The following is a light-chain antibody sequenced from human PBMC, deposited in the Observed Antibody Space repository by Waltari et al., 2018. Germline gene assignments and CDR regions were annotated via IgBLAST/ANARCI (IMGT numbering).Light chain of an antibody. Sequence: QSVLTQPPSVSGAPGQTVTISCSGSNSNIGEGYDVHWYQRHPGSAPKVVIYGNNHRPSGVPDRYSGSKSGTSASLSITGLQADDEADYFCQSYDSTLSAVIFGGGTKLTVL. CDR3: QSYDSTLSAVI. J-gene: IGLJ2*01. CDR2: GNN. CDR1: NSNIGEGYD. V-gene: IGLV1-40*01.